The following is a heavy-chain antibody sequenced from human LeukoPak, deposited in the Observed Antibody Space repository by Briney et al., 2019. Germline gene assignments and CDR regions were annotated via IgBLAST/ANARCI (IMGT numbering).Heavy chain of an antibody. D-gene: IGHD6-19*01. J-gene: IGHJ4*02. CDR1: GYSFTSYW. Sequence: GESLKISCKGSGYSFTSYWIGWVRQMPGKGLEWMGTIYSPSFQGQVTISADKSISTAYLQWSSLKASDTAMYYCARRASGWYVDYWGQGTLVTVSS. CDR2: IY. CDR3: ARRASGWYVDY. V-gene: IGHV5-51*01.